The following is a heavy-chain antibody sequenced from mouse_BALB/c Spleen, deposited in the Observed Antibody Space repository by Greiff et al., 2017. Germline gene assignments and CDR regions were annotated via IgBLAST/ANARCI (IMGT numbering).Heavy chain of an antibody. CDR3: ARSDDYGDYFDY. CDR1: GYTFTSYW. D-gene: IGHD2-4*01. Sequence: VKLQESGAELARPGASVKLSCKASGYTFTSYWMQWVKQRPGQGLEWIGAIYPGDGDTRYTQKFKGKATLTADKSSSTAYMQLSSLASEDSAVYYCARSDDYGDYFDYWGQGTTLTVSS. CDR2: IYPGDGDT. J-gene: IGHJ2*01. V-gene: IGHV1-87*01.